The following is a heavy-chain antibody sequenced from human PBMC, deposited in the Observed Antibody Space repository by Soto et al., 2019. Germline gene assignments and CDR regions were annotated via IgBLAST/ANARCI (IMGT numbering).Heavy chain of an antibody. V-gene: IGHV1-69*12. CDR1: GGTFSSYA. J-gene: IGHJ6*02. Sequence: QVQLVQSGAEVKKPGSSVKVSCKASGGTFSSYAISWVRQAPGQGLEWMGGIIPIFGTANYAQKFQGRVTITEDESTSTDYLELSSLRSEDTAVYYCARYLSPGYDSYYYDGMDVWGQGTTDTVSS. CDR3: ARYLSPGYDSYYYDGMDV. D-gene: IGHD5-18*01. CDR2: IIPIFGTA.